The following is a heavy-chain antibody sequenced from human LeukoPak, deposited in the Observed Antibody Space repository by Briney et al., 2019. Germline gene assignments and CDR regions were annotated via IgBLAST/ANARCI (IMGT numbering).Heavy chain of an antibody. CDR2: IYSGGST. CDR1: GFTVSSNY. J-gene: IGHJ4*02. CDR3: ARWVCSPTSCYYFDN. V-gene: IGHV3-66*01. Sequence: GGSLRLSCAASGFTVSSNYMSWVRQAPGKGLEWVSVIYSGGSTYYADSVKGRFTISRNNSKNTLYLQMNSLRAEDTAVYHCARWVCSPTSCYYFDNWGQGTLVVVSS. D-gene: IGHD2-2*01.